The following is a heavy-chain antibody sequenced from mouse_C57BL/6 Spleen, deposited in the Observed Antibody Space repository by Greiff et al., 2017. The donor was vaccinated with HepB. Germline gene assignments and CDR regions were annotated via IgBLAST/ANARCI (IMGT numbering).Heavy chain of an antibody. CDR1: GYAFSSSW. CDR3: ARDYGSSHWFAY. Sequence: VKLMESGPELVKPGASVKISCKASGYAFSSSWMNWVKQRPGKGLEWIGRIYPGDGDTNYNGKFKGKATLTADKSSSTAYMQLSSLTSEDSAVYFCARDYGSSHWFAYWGQGTLVTVSA. D-gene: IGHD1-1*01. V-gene: IGHV1-82*01. CDR2: IYPGDGDT. J-gene: IGHJ3*01.